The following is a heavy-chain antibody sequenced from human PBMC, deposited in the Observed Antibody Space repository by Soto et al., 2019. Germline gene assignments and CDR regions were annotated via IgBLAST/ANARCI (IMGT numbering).Heavy chain of an antibody. Sequence: EVQLVESGGGVVQPGGSLRLSCAASGVTFSSYDMHWVRQATGKGLEWVSAIGTAGDTYYPGSVKGRFTISRENAKNSLYLQMNSLRAGDTAVYYCARDRYYYDSSGYLYWYFDLWGRGTLVTVSS. CDR2: IGTAGDT. V-gene: IGHV3-13*01. CDR1: GVTFSSYD. D-gene: IGHD3-22*01. J-gene: IGHJ2*01. CDR3: ARDRYYYDSSGYLYWYFDL.